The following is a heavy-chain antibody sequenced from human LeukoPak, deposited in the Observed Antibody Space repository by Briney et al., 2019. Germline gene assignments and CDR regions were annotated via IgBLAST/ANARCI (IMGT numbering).Heavy chain of an antibody. CDR2: IYSSGST. Sequence: SETLSLTCTVSGGSISSYYWSWIRQPAGKGLEWIGRIYSSGSTNYDPSLKSRVTMSVDTSKNQFSLKLSSVTAADTAVYYCARDFTDSGSSLVYYYYYYMDVWGTGTTVTVSS. CDR1: GGSISSYY. D-gene: IGHD1-26*01. J-gene: IGHJ6*03. CDR3: ARDFTDSGSSLVYYYYYYMDV. V-gene: IGHV4-4*07.